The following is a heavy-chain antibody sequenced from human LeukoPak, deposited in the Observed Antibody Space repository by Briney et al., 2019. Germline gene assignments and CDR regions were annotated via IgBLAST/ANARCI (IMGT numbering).Heavy chain of an antibody. V-gene: IGHV4-59*08. CDR2: IYYSGST. Sequence: SETLSLTCTVSGGSISSYYWSWIRQPPGKGLEWIGYIYYSGSTNYNPSLKSRVTISVDTSKNQFSLKLSSVTAADTAVYYCARLNYGDYFDYWGQGTLVTVSS. CDR3: ARLNYGDYFDY. J-gene: IGHJ4*02. D-gene: IGHD4-17*01. CDR1: GGSISSYY.